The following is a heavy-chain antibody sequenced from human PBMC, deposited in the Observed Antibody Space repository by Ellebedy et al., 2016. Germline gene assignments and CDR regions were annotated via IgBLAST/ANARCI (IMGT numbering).Heavy chain of an antibody. CDR1: GFSFSTYA. CDR2: IDTDATDT. CDR3: ARDGPTVTTSYFQH. J-gene: IGHJ1*01. D-gene: IGHD4-17*01. Sequence: GGSLRLSCAASGFSFSTYAMSWVRQAPGKGLVWVSRIDTDATDTTYADSVKGRFTISKDNAKNMLYLQMNSLRAEDTAVYFCARDGPTVTTSYFQHWGQGTLVTVSS. V-gene: IGHV3-74*01.